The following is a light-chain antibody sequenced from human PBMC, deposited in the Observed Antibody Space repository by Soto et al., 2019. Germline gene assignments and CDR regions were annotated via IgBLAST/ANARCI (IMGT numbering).Light chain of an antibody. CDR1: SGSVSASYY. J-gene: IGLJ3*02. Sequence: QAVVTQEPSFSVSPGRTVTLTCGLSSGSVSASYYPSWYQQTPGQPPRTLIYSTNTRSSGVPDRFSGSILGNKAALTITGAQADDESDYYCVLYMGSGSWVFGGGTKLTVL. V-gene: IGLV8-61*01. CDR2: STN. CDR3: VLYMGSGSWV.